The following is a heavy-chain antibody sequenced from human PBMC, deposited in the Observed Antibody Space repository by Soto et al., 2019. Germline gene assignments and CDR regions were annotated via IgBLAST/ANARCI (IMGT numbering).Heavy chain of an antibody. CDR2: ISSSSSYI. D-gene: IGHD2-2*01. V-gene: IGHV3-21*01. J-gene: IGHJ3*02. CDR1: GFTFSSYS. Sequence: EVPVVESGGGLVKPGGSLRLSCAASGFTFSSYSMNWVRQAPGKGLEWVSSISSSSSYIYYADSVKGRFTISRDNAKNSLYLQMNSLRAEDTAVYYCARVGGGYQLLHAFDIWGQGTTVTVSS. CDR3: ARVGGGYQLLHAFDI.